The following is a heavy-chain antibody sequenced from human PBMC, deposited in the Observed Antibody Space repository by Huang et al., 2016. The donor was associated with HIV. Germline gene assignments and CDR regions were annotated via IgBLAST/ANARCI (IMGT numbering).Heavy chain of an antibody. J-gene: IGHJ4*02. D-gene: IGHD4-17*01. CDR1: GYTFTNYD. V-gene: IGHV1-8*02. CDR2: MNPNTGNT. CDR3: ARSAYGDLDY. Sequence: QVHLVQSGAEVKKPGASVKVSCKASGYTFTNYDINWGRQAPGRGLEWMGGMNPNTGNTVFAQSFQGRVTMTRKTSITTAYMELTSLTSEDTAVYYCARSAYGDLDYWGLGTLVIVSS.